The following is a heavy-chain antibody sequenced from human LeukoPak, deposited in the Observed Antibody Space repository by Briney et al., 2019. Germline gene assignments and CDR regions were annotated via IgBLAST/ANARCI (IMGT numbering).Heavy chain of an antibody. J-gene: IGHJ6*03. Sequence: SETLSLTCAVYGGSFSGYYWSWIRQPPGKGLEWIGEINHSGSTNYNPSLKSRVTISVDTSKNQFSLKLSSVTAADTAVYYCARGPQSGGDWYYYYYMDVWGKGTTVTVSS. CDR2: INHSGST. V-gene: IGHV4-34*01. CDR3: ARGPQSGGDWYYYYYMDV. CDR1: GGSFSGYY. D-gene: IGHD2-21*01.